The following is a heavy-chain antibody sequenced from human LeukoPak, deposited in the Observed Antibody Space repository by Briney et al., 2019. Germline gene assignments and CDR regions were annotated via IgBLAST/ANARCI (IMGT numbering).Heavy chain of an antibody. CDR3: ARDPSMIRGENTPYFDY. V-gene: IGHV1-69*13. CDR2: IIPIFGTA. Sequence: SVKVSCKASGYTFTSYYMHWVRQAPGQGLKWMGGIIPIFGTADYAQKFQGRVTITADESTSTAYMELNSLRSEDTAVYYCARDPSMIRGENTPYFDYWGQGTLVTVSS. D-gene: IGHD3-10*01. CDR1: GYTFTSYY. J-gene: IGHJ4*02.